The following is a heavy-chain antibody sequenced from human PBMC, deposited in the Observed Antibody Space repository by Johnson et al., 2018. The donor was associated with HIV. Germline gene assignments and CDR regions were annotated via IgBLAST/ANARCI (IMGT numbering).Heavy chain of an antibody. CDR2: IQHDGSDK. Sequence: QVQLVESGGGVVQPGGPLRLSCAASGFIFRTNGMHWVRQAPGKGLEWVSFIQHDGSDKSYADSVEGRFTISRDNSKNTLYLQMNSLRTEDTALYYCAKDGGRWSSSFDVWGQGTMVSVSS. CDR1: GFIFRTNG. CDR3: AKDGGRWSSSFDV. D-gene: IGHD3-16*01. V-gene: IGHV3-30*02. J-gene: IGHJ3*01.